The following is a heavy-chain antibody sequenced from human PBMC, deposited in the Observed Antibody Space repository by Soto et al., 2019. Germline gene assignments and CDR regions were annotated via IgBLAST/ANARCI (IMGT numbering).Heavy chain of an antibody. Sequence: GGSLRLSCAASGFTFSSYAMSWVRQAPGKGLEWVSAISGSGGCTYYADSVKGRFTISRDNSKNTLYLQMNSLRAEDTAVYYCAKEAVYGSGSYGYFDYWGQGTLVTVSS. CDR1: GFTFSSYA. V-gene: IGHV3-23*01. CDR2: ISGSGGCT. CDR3: AKEAVYGSGSYGYFDY. D-gene: IGHD3-10*01. J-gene: IGHJ4*02.